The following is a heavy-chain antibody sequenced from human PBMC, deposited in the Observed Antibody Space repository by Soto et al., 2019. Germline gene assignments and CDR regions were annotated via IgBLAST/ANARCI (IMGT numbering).Heavy chain of an antibody. CDR3: AREGPAPYYYYGMDV. Sequence: QVQLVQSGGEVKKPGASVKVSCKTSGYSFTTYGISWVRQAPGQGLEWMGWISGYNGNTHYAQEFQGRVSMTTDTSTSTPYMELRSLRSDDTAVYYCAREGPAPYYYYGMDVWGQGTTVTVSS. CDR1: GYSFTTYG. V-gene: IGHV1-18*01. J-gene: IGHJ6*02. CDR2: ISGYNGNT.